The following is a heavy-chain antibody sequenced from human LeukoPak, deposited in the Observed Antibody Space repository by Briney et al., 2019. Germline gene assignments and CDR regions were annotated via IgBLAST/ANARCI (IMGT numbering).Heavy chain of an antibody. D-gene: IGHD1-26*01. J-gene: IGHJ4*02. Sequence: PGGSLRLSCAASGFTFSDYYMSWIRQAPGKGLERVSYISSSTYTNYVDSVKGRFTISRDNAKNSMYLQMNSLRAEDTAVYYCARISGSYVFDYWGQGTLVTVSS. V-gene: IGHV3-11*03. CDR1: GFTFSDYY. CDR2: ISSSTYT. CDR3: ARISGSYVFDY.